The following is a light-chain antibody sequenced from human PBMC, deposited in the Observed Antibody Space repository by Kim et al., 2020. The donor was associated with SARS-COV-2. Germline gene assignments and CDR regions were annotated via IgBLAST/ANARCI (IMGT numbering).Light chain of an antibody. CDR3: QQYGSSPRT. J-gene: IGKJ2*01. V-gene: IGKV3-20*01. CDR2: AAS. CDR1: QSVSNNS. Sequence: EIVLTQSPGTLSLSPGESATLSCRASQSVSNNSLAWYQQKPGQAPRLLIYAASSRATGVPDRFSGSGSGTDITLTISRLEPEDIAVYYCQQYGSSPRTFGQGTKLEI.